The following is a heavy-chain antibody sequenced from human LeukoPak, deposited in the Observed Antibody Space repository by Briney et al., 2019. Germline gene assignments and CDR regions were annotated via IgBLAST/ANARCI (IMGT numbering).Heavy chain of an antibody. CDR1: GGSFSGYY. Sequence: SETLSLTCAVYGGSFSGYYWRWIRQPPGKGLEWIGYIYYSGSTNYNPSLKSRVTISVDTSKNQFSLKLSSVTAADTAVYYCARGPLSGYSSCRNWFDPWAQGTLVAVSS. CDR3: ARGPLSGYSSCRNWFDP. D-gene: IGHD6-19*01. V-gene: IGHV4-59*01. CDR2: IYYSGST. J-gene: IGHJ5*02.